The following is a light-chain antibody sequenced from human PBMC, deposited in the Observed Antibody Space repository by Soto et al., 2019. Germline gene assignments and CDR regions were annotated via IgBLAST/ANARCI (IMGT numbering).Light chain of an antibody. CDR3: QSYDISLHNYV. J-gene: IGLJ1*01. Sequence: QAVVTQPPSVSGAPGQRVTISCTGSSSNIGAGYDVHWYQQLPGTAPKLLIYGNSNRPSGVPDRFSGSKSGTSASLAITGLQAEDEADYYCQSYDISLHNYVFGTGTKLTVL. V-gene: IGLV1-40*01. CDR1: SSNIGAGYD. CDR2: GNS.